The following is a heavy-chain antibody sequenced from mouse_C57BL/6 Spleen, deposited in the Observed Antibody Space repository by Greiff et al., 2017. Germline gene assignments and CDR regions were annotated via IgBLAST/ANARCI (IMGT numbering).Heavy chain of an antibody. CDR1: GYAFSSYW. CDR2: IYPGDGDT. Sequence: QVQLQQSGPELVKPGASVKISCKASGYAFSSYWMNWVKQRPGKGLEWIGRIYPGDGDTNYNGKFKGKATLTADKSSSTAYMQLSSLTSEDSAVYFCARGGTYAMDYWGQGTSVTVSS. V-gene: IGHV1-82*01. D-gene: IGHD3-1*01. J-gene: IGHJ4*01. CDR3: ARGGTYAMDY.